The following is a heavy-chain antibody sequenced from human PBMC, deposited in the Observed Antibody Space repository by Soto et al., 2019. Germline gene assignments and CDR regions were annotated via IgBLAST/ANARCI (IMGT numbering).Heavy chain of an antibody. CDR3: ARGDIVVVVAAIL. V-gene: IGHV3-30-3*01. CDR1: GFTFSSYA. D-gene: IGHD2-15*01. Sequence: QVQLVESGGGVVQPGRSLRLSCAASGFTFSSYAMHWVRQAPGKGLEWVAVISYDGSNKYYADSVKGRFTISRDNSKNPLYLQMNSLRAEDTAVYYCARGDIVVVVAAILWGQGTLVTVSS. J-gene: IGHJ4*02. CDR2: ISYDGSNK.